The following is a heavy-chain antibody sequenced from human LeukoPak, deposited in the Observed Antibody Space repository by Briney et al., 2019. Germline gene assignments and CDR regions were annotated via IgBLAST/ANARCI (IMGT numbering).Heavy chain of an antibody. CDR2: ISYDGSK. V-gene: IGHV3-30*03. J-gene: IGHJ4*02. Sequence: GGSLRLSCAASGFTFSSYGMHWVRQAPGKGLEWVAVISYDGSKDYADSVKGRFTISRDNSKNTLYLQMNSLRTEDTAVYYCATTLGSGWKFDYWGQGTLVTVSS. CDR1: GFTFSSYG. CDR3: ATTLGSGWKFDY. D-gene: IGHD6-19*01.